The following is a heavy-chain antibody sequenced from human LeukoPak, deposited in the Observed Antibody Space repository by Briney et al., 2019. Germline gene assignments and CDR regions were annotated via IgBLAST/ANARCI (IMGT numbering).Heavy chain of an antibody. V-gene: IGHV1-58*01. CDR3: AAGGPRDSSGYHTPGAADY. Sequence: SVKVSCKASGFTFTSSAVQWVRQARGQRLEWIGWIVVGGGNTNYAQKFQERVTITRDMSTSTAYMELSSLRSEDTAVYYCAAGGPRDSSGYHTPGAADYWGQGTLVTVSS. J-gene: IGHJ4*02. CDR1: GFTFTSSA. CDR2: IVVGGGNT. D-gene: IGHD3-22*01.